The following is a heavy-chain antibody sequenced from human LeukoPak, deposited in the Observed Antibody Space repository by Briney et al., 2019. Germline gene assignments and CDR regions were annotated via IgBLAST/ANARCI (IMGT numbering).Heavy chain of an antibody. J-gene: IGHJ4*02. CDR1: GGTFSSYA. CDR3: ASDSGEGYGYEEKDYFDY. V-gene: IGHV1-69*13. D-gene: IGHD5-18*01. Sequence: ASVKVSCKASGGTFSSYAISWVRQAPVQGLEWMGGIIPIFGTANYAQKFQGRVTITADESTSTAYMELSSLRSEDTAVYYCASDSGEGYGYEEKDYFDYWGQGTLVTVSS. CDR2: IIPIFGTA.